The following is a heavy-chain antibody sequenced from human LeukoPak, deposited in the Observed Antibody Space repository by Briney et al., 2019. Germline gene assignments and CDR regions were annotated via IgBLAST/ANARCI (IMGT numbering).Heavy chain of an antibody. CDR2: INPSGGGT. V-gene: IGHV1-2*06. CDR3: ARGPSGSDY. J-gene: IGHJ4*02. D-gene: IGHD3-10*01. Sequence: GASVKVSCKVSGYTFTGYYLHWLRQAPGQGLEWMGRINPSGGGTNCAQKFQGRVTMTRDTSINTAYMDLSSLRSDDTAVYYCARGPSGSDYWGQGTLVTVSS. CDR1: GYTFTGYY.